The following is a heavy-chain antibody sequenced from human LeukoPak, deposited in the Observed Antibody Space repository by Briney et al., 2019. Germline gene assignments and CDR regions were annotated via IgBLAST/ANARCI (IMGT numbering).Heavy chain of an antibody. Sequence: GGSLRLSCAASGFTFSSYAMSWVRQAPGKGLEWVSGISGSGGSTYYADSVKGRFTISRDNSKNRLYLQMNSLRAEDTAVYYCAKRPRGNYLDPFDYWGQGTLVAVSS. V-gene: IGHV3-23*01. D-gene: IGHD3-10*01. CDR2: ISGSGGST. CDR1: GFTFSSYA. J-gene: IGHJ4*02. CDR3: AKRPRGNYLDPFDY.